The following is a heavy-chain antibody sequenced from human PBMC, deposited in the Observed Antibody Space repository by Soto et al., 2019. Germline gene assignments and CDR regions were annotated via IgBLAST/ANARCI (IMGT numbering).Heavy chain of an antibody. CDR1: GFTFSSYA. J-gene: IGHJ6*02. V-gene: IGHV3-23*01. Sequence: GGSLRLSCAASGFTFSSYAMSWVRQAPGKGLEWVSAISGSGGSTYYADSVKGRFTISRDNSKNTLYLQMNSLRAEDTAVYYCAKAPVDIPDIGGYYYYGMDVWGQGTTVTVSS. CDR2: ISGSGGST. CDR3: AKAPVDIPDIGGYYYYGMDV. D-gene: IGHD3-16*01.